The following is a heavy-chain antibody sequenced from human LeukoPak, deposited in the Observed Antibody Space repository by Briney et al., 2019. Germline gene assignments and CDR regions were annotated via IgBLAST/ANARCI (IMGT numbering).Heavy chain of an antibody. Sequence: SETLSLTCTVSGVPLRSYYWSLIRQPPGKGLEWVGYIYYSGSTNYNPSLKSRVTISVDTSQNQFSLKLSSVNAADTAVFFCARARLPNDYGSGSYFYYYYMDVWGKGTTVTISS. CDR3: ARARLPNDYGSGSYFYYYYMDV. J-gene: IGHJ6*03. CDR1: GVPLRSYY. V-gene: IGHV4-59*01. CDR2: IYYSGST. D-gene: IGHD3-10*01.